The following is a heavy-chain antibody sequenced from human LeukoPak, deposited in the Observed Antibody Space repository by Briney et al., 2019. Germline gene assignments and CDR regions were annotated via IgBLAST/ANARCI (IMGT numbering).Heavy chain of an antibody. Sequence: PGGSLRLSCTASGFSFSIFNMNWVSQAPGKGLEWISYISGSGGASYYADSVKGRFTISRDNAKNSVFLQMNSLRAEDTAVYYCAKDSGELGTPAYFDYWGQGTLVTVSS. CDR3: AKDSGELGTPAYFDY. CDR2: ISGSGGAS. D-gene: IGHD1-26*01. J-gene: IGHJ4*02. V-gene: IGHV3-48*01. CDR1: GFSFSIFN.